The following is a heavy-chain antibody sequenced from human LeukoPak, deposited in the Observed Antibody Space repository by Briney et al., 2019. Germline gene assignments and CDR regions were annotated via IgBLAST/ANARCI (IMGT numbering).Heavy chain of an antibody. CDR2: ISSGGISI. V-gene: IGHV3-11*01. Sequence: GGSLRLSCAASGFTFSDYSMSWIRQAPGKGLEWVSYISSGGISIYYADSVKGRFTISRDNAKNSLYLQMNSLRAKDTAVSYCARARDYYGAGDNWGQGTLVTVSS. D-gene: IGHD3-10*01. CDR1: GFTFSDYS. J-gene: IGHJ4*02. CDR3: ARARDYYGAGDN.